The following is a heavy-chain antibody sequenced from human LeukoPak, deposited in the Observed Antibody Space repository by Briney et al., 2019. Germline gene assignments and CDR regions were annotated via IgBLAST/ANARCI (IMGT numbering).Heavy chain of an antibody. Sequence: PGGSLILSCAASGCTFSSYAMSWVRQAPGKGLEWVSAISGSGGSTYYADSVRGRFTISRDNSKNTLYLQMNSLRAEDTAVYYCAKVGELTSFDYWGQGTLVTVSS. CDR3: AKVGELTSFDY. CDR2: ISGSGGST. V-gene: IGHV3-23*01. D-gene: IGHD1-26*01. J-gene: IGHJ4*02. CDR1: GCTFSSYA.